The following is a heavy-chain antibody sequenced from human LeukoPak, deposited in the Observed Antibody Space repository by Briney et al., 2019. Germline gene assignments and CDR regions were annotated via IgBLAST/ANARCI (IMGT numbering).Heavy chain of an antibody. CDR2: IIPIFGTA. CDR1: GGTFSSYA. V-gene: IGHV1-69*05. D-gene: IGHD6-19*01. Sequence: ASVKVSCKASGGTFSSYAISWVRQAPGRGLEWMGKIIPIFGTANYAQKFQGRVTITTDESTSTAYMELSSLRSEDTAVYYCAREQGSGWYKPSAIYFDYWGQGTLVTVSS. J-gene: IGHJ4*02. CDR3: AREQGSGWYKPSAIYFDY.